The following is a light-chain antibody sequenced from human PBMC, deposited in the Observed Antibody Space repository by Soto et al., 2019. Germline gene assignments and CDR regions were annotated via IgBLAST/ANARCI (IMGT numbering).Light chain of an antibody. CDR2: DVS. CDR1: QTLRSGY. J-gene: IGKJ1*01. V-gene: IGKV3-20*01. Sequence: EMVLTQSPGTLSLSPGDRATLSCRASQTLRSGYLAWYQHKPGQAPRLLIYDVSSRTPGTPDRFSGSGSGTDLTLTISRLEPEDFAVYYCHQYGSSPRAFGQGTKV. CDR3: HQYGSSPRA.